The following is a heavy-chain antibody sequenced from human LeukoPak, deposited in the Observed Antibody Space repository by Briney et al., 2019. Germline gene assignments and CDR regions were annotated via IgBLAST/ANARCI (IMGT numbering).Heavy chain of an antibody. CDR2: IKQDGSEK. CDR1: GFTFNGYN. Sequence: GGSLRLSCATSGFTFNGYNMNWVRQAPGKGLEWVANIKQDGSEKYYVDSVKGRFTISRDNAKNSLYLQMNSLRAEDTAVYYCARGGYSYGYNVAYYYYYYYMDVWGKGTTVTISS. V-gene: IGHV3-7*04. CDR3: ARGGYSYGYNVAYYYYYYYMDV. D-gene: IGHD5-18*01. J-gene: IGHJ6*03.